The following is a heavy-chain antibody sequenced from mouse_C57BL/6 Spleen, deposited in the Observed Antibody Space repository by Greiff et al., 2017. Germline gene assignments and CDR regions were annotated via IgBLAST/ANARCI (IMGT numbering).Heavy chain of an antibody. J-gene: IGHJ3*01. CDR1: GFTFSSYA. CDR3: TRVGDWGFAY. D-gene: IGHD3-1*01. Sequence: EVQRVESGEGLVKPGGSLKLSCAASGFTFSSYAMSWVRQTPEKRLEWVAYISSGGDYIYYADTVKGRFTISRDNARNTLYLQMSSLKSEDTAMYYCTRVGDWGFAYWGQGTLVTVSA. V-gene: IGHV5-9-1*02. CDR2: ISSGGDYI.